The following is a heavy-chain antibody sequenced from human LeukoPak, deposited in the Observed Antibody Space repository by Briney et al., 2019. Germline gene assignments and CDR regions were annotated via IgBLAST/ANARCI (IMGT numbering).Heavy chain of an antibody. D-gene: IGHD5-18*01. CDR3: ARVGERGYSYGPYY. J-gene: IGHJ4*02. CDR1: GFTFSDYY. V-gene: IGHV3-11*04. Sequence: GGSLRLSCAASGFTFSDYYMSWIRQAPGKGLEWVSYIGSRGSIIYYADSVKGRFTISRDNAKNSLYLQIHSLRAEDTAVYYCARVGERGYSYGPYYWGQGTLVTVSS. CDR2: IGSRGSII.